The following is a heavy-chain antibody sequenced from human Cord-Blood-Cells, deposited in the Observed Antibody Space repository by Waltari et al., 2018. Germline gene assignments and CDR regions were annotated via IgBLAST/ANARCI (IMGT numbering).Heavy chain of an antibody. CDR2: INHSGST. D-gene: IGHD6-13*01. J-gene: IGHJ5*02. V-gene: IGHV4-34*01. Sequence: QVQLQQWGAGLLKPSETLSLTCAVDGGSFSGYYWSWIRQPPGKGLEWIGEINHSGSTNYNPSLKSRVTISVDTSKNQFSLKLSSVTAADTAVYYCAREGDSSSWYNWFDPWGQGTLVTVSS. CDR3: AREGDSSSWYNWFDP. CDR1: GGSFSGYY.